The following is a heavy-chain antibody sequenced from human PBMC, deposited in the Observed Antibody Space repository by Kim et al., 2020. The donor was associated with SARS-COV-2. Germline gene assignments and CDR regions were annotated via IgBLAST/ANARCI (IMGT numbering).Heavy chain of an antibody. CDR2: ISYDGSNK. J-gene: IGHJ4*02. Sequence: GGSLRLSCAASGFTFSSYGMHWVRQAPGKGLEWVAVISYDGSNKYYADSVKGRFTISRDNSKNTLYLQMNSLRAEDTAVYYCAREEIAVAGKGGGDYWGQGTLVTVSS. D-gene: IGHD6-19*01. V-gene: IGHV3-33*05. CDR1: GFTFSSYG. CDR3: AREEIAVAGKGGGDY.